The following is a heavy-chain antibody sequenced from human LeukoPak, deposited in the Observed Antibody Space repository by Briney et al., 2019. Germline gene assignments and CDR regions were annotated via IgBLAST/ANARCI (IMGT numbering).Heavy chain of an antibody. CDR1: GGSISSDY. CDR2: IYYSGST. J-gene: IGHJ5*02. V-gene: IGHV4-59*08. CDR3: ARSSGYYYGSGSYYDWFDP. D-gene: IGHD3-10*01. Sequence: SETLSLTCTVSGGSISSDYWSWIRQPPGKGLEWIGYIYYSGSTNYNPSLKSRVTISVDTSKNQFSLKLSSVTAADTAVYYCARSSGYYYGSGSYYDWFDPWGQGTLVTVSS.